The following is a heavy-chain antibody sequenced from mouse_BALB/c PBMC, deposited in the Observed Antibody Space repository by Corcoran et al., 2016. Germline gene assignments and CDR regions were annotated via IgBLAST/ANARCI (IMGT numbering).Heavy chain of an antibody. CDR1: GYTFSSYW. J-gene: IGHJ3*01. D-gene: IGHD1-1*01. V-gene: IGHV1-9*01. Sequence: QVQLQQSGAELMKPGASVKISCKATGYTFSSYWIEWVKQRPGHGLEWIGEILPGSGSTNYNEKFKGKTTFTADTSSNTAYMQLSSLTSEDSAVCYCARSHGSSRAWFAYWGQGTLVTVSA. CDR2: ILPGSGST. CDR3: ARSHGSSRAWFAY.